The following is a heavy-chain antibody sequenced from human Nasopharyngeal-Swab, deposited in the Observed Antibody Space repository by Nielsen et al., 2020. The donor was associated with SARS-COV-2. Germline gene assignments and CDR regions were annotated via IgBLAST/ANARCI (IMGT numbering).Heavy chain of an antibody. D-gene: IGHD3-9*01. CDR3: ARMLRYFDWLSKYGMDV. J-gene: IGHJ6*02. CDR1: GYTFTSYY. CDR2: INPSGGST. Sequence: ASVKVSCKASGYTFTSYYMHWVRQAPGQGLEWMGIINPSGGSTSYAQKFQGRVTMTRDTSTSTVYMELSSLRSEDTAVYYCARMLRYFDWLSKYGMDVWSQGTTVTVSS. V-gene: IGHV1-46*01.